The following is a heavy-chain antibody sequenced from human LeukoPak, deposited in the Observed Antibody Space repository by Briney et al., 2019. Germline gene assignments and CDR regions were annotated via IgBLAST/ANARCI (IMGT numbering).Heavy chain of an antibody. V-gene: IGHV3-9*01. Sequence: PGGSLRLSCEASGFTLEDYGIHWVRQVPGKGLEWVSGVSWSSRSKKYADSVRGRFSISRDDANNSLFLQMNNLRPEDTALYYCAKDKGGVAAAGPFDYWGQGTLVTVSS. J-gene: IGHJ4*02. D-gene: IGHD6-13*01. CDR1: GFTLEDYG. CDR2: VSWSSRSK. CDR3: AKDKGGVAAAGPFDY.